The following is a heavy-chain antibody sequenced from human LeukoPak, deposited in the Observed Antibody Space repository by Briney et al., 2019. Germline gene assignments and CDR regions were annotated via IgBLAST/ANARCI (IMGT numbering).Heavy chain of an antibody. D-gene: IGHD1-7*01. CDR2: IKQDGSEK. CDR3: ARVANWNYGYYYYYMDV. Sequence: GGSLRLSCAASGFTFSSYWMSWVRQAPGKGLEWVANIKQDGSEKYYVDSVKGRFTISRDNAKNSLYLQINSLRAEDTAVYYCARVANWNYGYYYYYMDVWGKGTTVTVSS. CDR1: GFTFSSYW. J-gene: IGHJ6*03. V-gene: IGHV3-7*01.